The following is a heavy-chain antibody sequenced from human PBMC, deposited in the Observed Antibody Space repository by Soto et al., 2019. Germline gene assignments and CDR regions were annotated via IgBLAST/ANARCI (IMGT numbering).Heavy chain of an antibody. V-gene: IGHV3-48*02. D-gene: IGHD1-26*01. J-gene: IGHJ4*02. Sequence: GGSLRLSCVASGFTFSSYSVNWVRQAPGKGLEWVSYISSGSKTIFYADSVKGRFTVSRDNAKNSQFLQMNSPRDDDTAVYYCAREDILGARSFDYWGRGTLVTVSS. CDR3: AREDILGARSFDY. CDR1: GFTFSSYS. CDR2: ISSGSKTI.